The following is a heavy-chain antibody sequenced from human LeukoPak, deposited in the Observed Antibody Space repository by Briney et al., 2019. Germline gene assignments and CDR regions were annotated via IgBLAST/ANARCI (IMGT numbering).Heavy chain of an antibody. CDR1: GGTFSSYA. CDR3: AVWFGELSPFDY. D-gene: IGHD3-10*01. J-gene: IGHJ4*02. Sequence: SVKVSCKASGGTFSSYAISWVRQDPGQGLEWMGGIIPIFGTANYAQKFQGRVTITADESTSTAYMELSSLRSEDTAVYYCAVWFGELSPFDYWGQGTLVTVSS. CDR2: IIPIFGTA. V-gene: IGHV1-69*13.